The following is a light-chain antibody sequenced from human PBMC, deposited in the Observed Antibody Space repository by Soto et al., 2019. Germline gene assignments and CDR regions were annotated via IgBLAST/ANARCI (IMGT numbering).Light chain of an antibody. V-gene: IGLV2-8*01. CDR1: GSDVGFDNY. J-gene: IGLJ1*01. CDR2: EVS. Sequence: QSALTQPPSASGSPGQSVTISCTGSGSDVGFDNYVSWYQQHPGKVPKLLIYEVSKRPSGVPDRFSGSKSGNTASLTVSGLQAEDEADYFCSSYAGNRTHDVFGTGTKLTVL. CDR3: SSYAGNRTHDV.